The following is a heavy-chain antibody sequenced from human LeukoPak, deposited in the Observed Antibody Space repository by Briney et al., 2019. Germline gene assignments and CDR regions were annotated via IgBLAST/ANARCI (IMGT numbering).Heavy chain of an antibody. J-gene: IGHJ4*02. Sequence: GGSLRLSCAAPGFTFNVYNMNWVRQAPGKGLEWVSSIGSSSIYIYYADSVKGRFTISRDNAKNSLYLQMNSLRAEDTAVYYCARVGGTGDGVYWGQGTLVTVSS. CDR1: GFTFNVYN. V-gene: IGHV3-21*04. CDR3: ARVGGTGDGVY. D-gene: IGHD7-27*01. CDR2: IGSSSIYI.